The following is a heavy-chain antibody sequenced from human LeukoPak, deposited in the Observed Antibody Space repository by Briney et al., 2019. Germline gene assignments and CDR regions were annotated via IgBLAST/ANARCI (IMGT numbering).Heavy chain of an antibody. CDR1: GYSFTSYW. Sequence: GESLKISCKGSGYSFTSYWIGWVRQMPGKGLEWMGIIYPGDSDTSYSPSFQGQVTISADKSISTAYLQWSSLKASDTAMYYCARSYSSSWTMFDYWGQGTLVTVSS. J-gene: IGHJ4*02. CDR2: IYPGDSDT. V-gene: IGHV5-51*01. D-gene: IGHD6-13*01. CDR3: ARSYSSSWTMFDY.